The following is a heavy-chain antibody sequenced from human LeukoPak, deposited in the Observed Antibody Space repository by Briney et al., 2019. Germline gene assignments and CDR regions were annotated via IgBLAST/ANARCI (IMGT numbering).Heavy chain of an antibody. J-gene: IGHJ5*02. CDR1: GFTFSSYR. V-gene: IGHV3-7*01. CDR2: IKQDGSEK. CDR3: ARDLGGRYSSHHNWFDP. Sequence: GGSLRLSCAASGFTFSSYRMSWVRQAPGKGLEWVANIKQDGSEKYYVDSVKGRFTISRDNAKNSLYLQMNSLRAEDTAVYYCARDLGGRYSSHHNWFDPWGQGTLVTVSS. D-gene: IGHD6-13*01.